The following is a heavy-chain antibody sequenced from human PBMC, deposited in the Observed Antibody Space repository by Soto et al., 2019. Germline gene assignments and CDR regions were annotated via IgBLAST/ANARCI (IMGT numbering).Heavy chain of an antibody. V-gene: IGHV3-13*01. D-gene: IGHD1-26*01. Sequence: PVGSLRLSCSSSVFTFSSYDMHWVLHSTVKFLEWVPAIGTAGDTYYPGSVKGRFTISRENAKNSLYLQMNSLRAEDTAVYYCARDAVVGATNMWYYYGMDVWGQGTTVTVSS. J-gene: IGHJ6*02. CDR3: ARDAVVGATNMWYYYGMDV. CDR1: VFTFSSYD. CDR2: IGTAGDT.